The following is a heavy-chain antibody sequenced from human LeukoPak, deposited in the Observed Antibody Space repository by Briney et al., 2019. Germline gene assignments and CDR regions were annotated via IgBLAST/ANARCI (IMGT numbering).Heavy chain of an antibody. CDR3: IRSVRNGHFDY. CDR2: MNPNSGNT. CDR1: GYTFNNYD. J-gene: IGHJ4*02. Sequence: ASVKVSCKTSGYTFNNYDINWVRQASGQGLEWMGWMNPNSGNTGYAQTFQGRVTITRSTSISTAYMELSTLRFEDTAVYYCIRSVRNGHFDYWGQGTLVTVSS. D-gene: IGHD2-8*01. V-gene: IGHV1-8*01.